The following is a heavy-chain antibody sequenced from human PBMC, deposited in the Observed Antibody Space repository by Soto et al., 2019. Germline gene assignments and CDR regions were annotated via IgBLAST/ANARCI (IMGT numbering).Heavy chain of an antibody. CDR2: ISGSGGST. V-gene: IGHV3-23*01. CDR3: AKCGGGFLEWLSQDSFDY. Sequence: GGSLRLSCAASGFTFSSYAMSWVRQAPGKGLEWVSAISGSGGSTYYADSVKGRFTISRDNSKNTLYLQMNSLRAEDTDVYYCAKCGGGFLEWLSQDSFDYWGQGTLVTVSS. CDR1: GFTFSSYA. J-gene: IGHJ4*02. D-gene: IGHD3-3*01.